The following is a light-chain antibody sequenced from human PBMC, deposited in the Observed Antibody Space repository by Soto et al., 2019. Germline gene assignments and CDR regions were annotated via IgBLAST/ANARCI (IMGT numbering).Light chain of an antibody. J-gene: IGKJ1*01. Sequence: DIQMTQSPSTLSASVGDRVTITCRASQSISSWLAWYQQKPGKAPKLLIYDASSLESGVPSRFSGSGSGTEFTLTLSSLQPDDFATYYCQQYDSYSLRWTFGQGTKVEI. V-gene: IGKV1-5*01. CDR2: DAS. CDR3: QQYDSYSLRWT. CDR1: QSISSW.